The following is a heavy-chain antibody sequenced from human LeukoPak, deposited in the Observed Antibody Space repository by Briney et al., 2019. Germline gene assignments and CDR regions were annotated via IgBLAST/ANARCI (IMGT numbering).Heavy chain of an antibody. CDR1: GYTFTSYD. CDR3: AKDEAVAGPKYFQH. D-gene: IGHD6-19*01. CDR2: MNPNSGNT. Sequence: ASVKVSCKASGYTFTSYDINWVRQATGEGLEWMGWMNPNSGNTGYAQKFQGRVTMTRNTSISTAYMELSSLRSEDTAVYYCAKDEAVAGPKYFQHWGQGTLVTVSS. V-gene: IGHV1-8*01. J-gene: IGHJ1*01.